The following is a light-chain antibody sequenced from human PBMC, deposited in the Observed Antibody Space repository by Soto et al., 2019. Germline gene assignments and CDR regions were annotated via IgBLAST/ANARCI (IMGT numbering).Light chain of an antibody. Sequence: AIRMTQSPPSFSASTGDRVTITCRASQRIGTYLAWYQQRPGKDPNLLIYSASILQSGVPSRFSGSGSGTDFTLTITSLQSEDFATYYCQQYHAYPPTFGQGTNVGIK. V-gene: IGKV1-8*01. J-gene: IGKJ1*01. CDR1: QRIGTY. CDR3: QQYHAYPPT. CDR2: SAS.